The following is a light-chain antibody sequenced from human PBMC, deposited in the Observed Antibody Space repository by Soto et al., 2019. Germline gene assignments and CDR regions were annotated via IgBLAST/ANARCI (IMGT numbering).Light chain of an antibody. Sequence: EIVLTQSPGTLSVSPGERATLSCRASQRINSNLAWYQQKPGQAPRLLIYPASTRATGIPARFSGSGSGTEFTLTISSLQSEDSAVYYCLQNYSWYTFGQGTKLEIK. J-gene: IGKJ2*01. CDR2: PAS. CDR3: LQNYSWYT. CDR1: QRINSN. V-gene: IGKV3-15*01.